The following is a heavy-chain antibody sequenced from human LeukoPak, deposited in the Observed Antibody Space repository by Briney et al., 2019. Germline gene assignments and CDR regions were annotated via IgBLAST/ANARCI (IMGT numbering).Heavy chain of an antibody. V-gene: IGHV4-4*09. CDR3: ASLFYYYDSLDV. D-gene: IGHD3-22*01. CDR2: IYTSGST. Sequence: PSETLPLTCTVSGGSISSYYWSWIRQPPGKGLEWIGYIYTSGSTNYNPSLKSRVTISVDTSKNQFSLKLSSVTAADTAVYYCASLFYYYDSLDVWGKGTTVTVSS. CDR1: GGSISSYY. J-gene: IGHJ6*04.